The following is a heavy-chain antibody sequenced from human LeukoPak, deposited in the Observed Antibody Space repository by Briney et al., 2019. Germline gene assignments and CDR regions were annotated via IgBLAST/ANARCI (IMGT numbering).Heavy chain of an antibody. CDR3: ARDPGSGYEEHFDS. Sequence: GGSLRLSCAASGFTFSSYEMNWVRHAPGKGLGWVSYISSSGSTMYYTDSVKGRFTISRDNAKDSLYLQMNSLRAEDTAVYYCARDPGSGYEEHFDSWGQGTLVTVSS. D-gene: IGHD5-12*01. J-gene: IGHJ4*02. V-gene: IGHV3-48*03. CDR1: GFTFSSYE. CDR2: ISSSGSTM.